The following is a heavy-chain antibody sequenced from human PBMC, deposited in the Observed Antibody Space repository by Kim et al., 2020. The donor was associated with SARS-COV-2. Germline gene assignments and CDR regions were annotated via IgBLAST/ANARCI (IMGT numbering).Heavy chain of an antibody. CDR3: ARVLVGTTGYGLDV. CDR2: INPRGGGT. J-gene: IGHJ6*02. Sequence: ASVKVSCKASGFTFTSYYMHWVRQAPGQGLEWMGIINPRGGGTNYAQKFQGRVTMTRDTSTSTVYMELSSLRSEDTAFYYCARVLVGTTGYGLDVWGQGTTVTVS. V-gene: IGHV1-46*01. CDR1: GFTFTSYY. D-gene: IGHD1-7*01.